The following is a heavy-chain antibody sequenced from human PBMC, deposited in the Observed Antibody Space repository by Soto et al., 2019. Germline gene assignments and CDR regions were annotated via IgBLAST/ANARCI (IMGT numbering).Heavy chain of an antibody. CDR3: ARDFGTSITIFGVVIKKNWFDP. V-gene: IGHV4-38-2*02. CDR1: GYSISSGYY. Sequence: SETLSLTCTVSGYSISSGYYWGWIRQPPGKGLEWIGSIYHSGSTYYNPSLKSRVTISVDTAKNPFSLKLSSVTAADTAVYYCARDFGTSITIFGVVIKKNWFDPWGQGTLVTVSS. D-gene: IGHD3-3*01. CDR2: IYHSGST. J-gene: IGHJ5*02.